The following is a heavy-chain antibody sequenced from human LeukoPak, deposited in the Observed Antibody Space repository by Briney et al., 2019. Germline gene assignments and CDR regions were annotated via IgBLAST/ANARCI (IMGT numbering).Heavy chain of an antibody. D-gene: IGHD2-2*01. CDR2: INPNSGGT. CDR1: GYTFTGYY. Sequence: ALVKVSCKASGYTFTGYYMHWVRQAPGQGLEWMGWINPNSGGTSYAQKFQGRVTMTRDMSTSTVYMELSSLRSEDTAVYYCARGGVPAAMRNWFDPWGQGPLVTVSS. V-gene: IGHV1-2*02. J-gene: IGHJ5*02. CDR3: ARGGVPAAMRNWFDP.